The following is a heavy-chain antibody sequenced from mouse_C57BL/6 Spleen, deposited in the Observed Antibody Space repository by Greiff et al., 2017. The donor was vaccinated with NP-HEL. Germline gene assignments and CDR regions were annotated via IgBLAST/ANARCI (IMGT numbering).Heavy chain of an antibody. CDR3: ARFYYDYDSWFAY. J-gene: IGHJ3*01. D-gene: IGHD2-4*01. V-gene: IGHV1-7*01. Sequence: VHLVESGAELAKPGASVKLSCKASGYTFTSYWMHWVKQRPGQGLEWIGYINPSSGYTKYNQKFKDKATLTADKSSSTAYMQLSSLTYEDSAVYYCARFYYDYDSWFAYWGQGTLVTVSA. CDR2: INPSSGYT. CDR1: GYTFTSYW.